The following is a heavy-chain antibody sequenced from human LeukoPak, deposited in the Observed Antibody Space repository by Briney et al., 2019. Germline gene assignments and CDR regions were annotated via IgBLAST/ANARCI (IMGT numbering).Heavy chain of an antibody. J-gene: IGHJ4*02. CDR2: IYRGGGT. D-gene: IGHD3-16*01. CDR1: GFTVSSNY. V-gene: IGHV3-66*01. Sequence: GGSLRLSCAASGFTVSSNYMTWVRQAPGKGLEWLSVIYRGGGTAYADSVKDRFTISRDNFKNMVYLHMNSLKAEDTAVYYCARDAIYASEIYSYGDCLGQGTLVTVSS. CDR3: ARDAIYASEIYSYGDC.